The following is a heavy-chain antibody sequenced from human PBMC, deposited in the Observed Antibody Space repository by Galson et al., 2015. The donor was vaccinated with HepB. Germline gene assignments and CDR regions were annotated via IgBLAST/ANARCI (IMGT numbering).Heavy chain of an antibody. CDR3: ARETNNRGVDNYYYGMDV. CDR1: GYTFTSYY. Sequence: QSGAEVKKPGESLKISCKASGYTFTSYYMHWVRQAPGQGLEWMGIINPSGGSTSYAQKFQGRVTMTRDTSTSTVYMELSSLRSEDTAVYYCARETNNRGVDNYYYGMDVWGQGTTVTVSS. D-gene: IGHD3-10*01. J-gene: IGHJ6*02. V-gene: IGHV1-46*03. CDR2: INPSGGST.